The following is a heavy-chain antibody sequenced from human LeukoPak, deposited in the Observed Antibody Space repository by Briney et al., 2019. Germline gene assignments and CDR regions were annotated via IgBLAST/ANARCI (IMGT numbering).Heavy chain of an antibody. J-gene: IGHJ5*02. CDR3: AKDGREYLAPNWFDP. Sequence: GGSLRLSCAASGFTFSSYGMHWVRQAPGKGLEWVAVKSYDGSNKYYADSVKGRFTISRDNSKNTLYLQMNSLRAEDTAVYYCAKDGREYLAPNWFDPWGQGTLVTVSS. D-gene: IGHD2/OR15-2a*01. CDR1: GFTFSSYG. V-gene: IGHV3-30*18. CDR2: KSYDGSNK.